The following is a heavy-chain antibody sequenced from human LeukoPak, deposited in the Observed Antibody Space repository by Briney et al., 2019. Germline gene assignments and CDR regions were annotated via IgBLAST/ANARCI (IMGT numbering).Heavy chain of an antibody. CDR1: GYRFNAYW. CDR2: IYPDDSDT. CDR3: ARPNITSYYDSRGYDAFDV. Sequence: ESLKISCKGSGYRFNAYWIAWVRQMPGKGLEWMGIIYPDDSDTRYSPSFQGQVTISADKSVRTAYLQWSSLKASDTAMYYCARPNITSYYDSRGYDAFDVWGQGTMVTVSS. D-gene: IGHD3-22*01. V-gene: IGHV5-51*01. J-gene: IGHJ3*01.